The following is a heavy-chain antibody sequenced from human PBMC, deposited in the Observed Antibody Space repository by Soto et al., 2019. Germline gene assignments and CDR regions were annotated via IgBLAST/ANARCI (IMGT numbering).Heavy chain of an antibody. J-gene: IGHJ6*02. CDR2: IMPMLGTT. CDR1: RDTLRSSS. Sequence: QVQLEQSGAVVKNPGSSVKVSCKAFRDTLRSSSFSWVRQAPGQGLEWLGGIMPMLGTTSYAQKFNGRVTFPADDSTPPVYMQLSSLRSDDPAVYFCSKHFVGRLGKYYHYYYGMDVWGQGTAVTVSS. V-gene: IGHV1-69*01. D-gene: IGHD3-16*01. CDR3: SKHFVGRLGKYYHYYYGMDV.